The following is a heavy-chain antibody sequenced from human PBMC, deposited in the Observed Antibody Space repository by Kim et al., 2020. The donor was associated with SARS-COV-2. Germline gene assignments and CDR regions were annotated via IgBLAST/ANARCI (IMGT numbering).Heavy chain of an antibody. V-gene: IGHV1-2*02. D-gene: IGHD2-2*02. J-gene: IGHJ6*01. CDR1: GYTFTGYY. CDR3: WRKRYCRSTSWYTQYFDYG. CDR2: INPTNGGT. Sequence: ASVKVSCKASGYTFTGYYMHWVRQAPGQGREWTGWINPTNGGTNYAQKFQGGVTMPRATTISTASMELRRRRSDDAAVDYYWRKRYCRSTSWYTQYFDYG.